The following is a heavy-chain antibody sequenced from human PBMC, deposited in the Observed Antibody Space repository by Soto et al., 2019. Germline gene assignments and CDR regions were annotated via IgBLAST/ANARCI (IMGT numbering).Heavy chain of an antibody. J-gene: IGHJ4*02. V-gene: IGHV1-18*01. CDR1: GYTFTSYG. Sequence: ASVKVSCKASGYTFTSYGISWVRQAPGRGLEWMGWISAYNVNTNYAQKLQGRVTMTTDTSTSTAYMELRSLRSDDTAVYYCARGVSSSWYRKNDYWGQGTLVTVSS. CDR3: ARGVSSSWYRKNDY. CDR2: ISAYNVNT. D-gene: IGHD6-13*01.